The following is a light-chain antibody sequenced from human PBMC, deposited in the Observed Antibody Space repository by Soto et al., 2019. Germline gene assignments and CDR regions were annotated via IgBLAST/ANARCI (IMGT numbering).Light chain of an antibody. CDR3: NSYTTGSTLV. V-gene: IGLV2-14*01. CDR1: SSDVGGYNY. Sequence: QSVLTQPASGSGSPGQSITISCTGTSSDVGGYNYVSWYQQHPGKAPKHMIYEVTNRPSGISDRFSASKSVNTTSLTISGLQAEDEADYYCNSYTTGSTLVFGGGTQLTVL. J-gene: IGLJ2*01. CDR2: EVT.